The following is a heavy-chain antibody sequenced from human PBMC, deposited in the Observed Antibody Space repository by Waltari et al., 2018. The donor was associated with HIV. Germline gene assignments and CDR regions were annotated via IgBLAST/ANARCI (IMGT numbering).Heavy chain of an antibody. V-gene: IGHV4-31*03. J-gene: IGHJ5*02. D-gene: IGHD4-17*01. CDR3: ARLVGGTVTASGWFDP. Sequence: QVQLQESGPGLVKPSQTLSLTCTVSGCSISSGGYYWSWIRQHPGKGLEWIGYIYYSGSTYYNPSLKSRVTISVDTSKNQVSLKVSSVTAADTAVYYCARLVGGTVTASGWFDPWGQGTLVTVSS. CDR2: IYYSGST. CDR1: GCSISSGGYY.